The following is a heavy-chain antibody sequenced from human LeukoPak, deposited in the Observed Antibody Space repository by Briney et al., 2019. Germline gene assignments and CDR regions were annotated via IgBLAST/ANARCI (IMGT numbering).Heavy chain of an antibody. CDR3: ARDRPHYRSYYYYGMDV. Sequence: SQTLSLTCAISGDSVSSNSAAWNWIRQSPSRGLEWLGRTYYRSKWYNDYAVSVKSRITINPDASKNQFSLQLNSVTPEDTAVYYCARDRPHYRSYYYYGMDVWGQGTTVTVSS. V-gene: IGHV6-1*01. CDR1: GDSVSSNSAA. J-gene: IGHJ6*02. D-gene: IGHD6-6*01. CDR2: TYYRSKWYN.